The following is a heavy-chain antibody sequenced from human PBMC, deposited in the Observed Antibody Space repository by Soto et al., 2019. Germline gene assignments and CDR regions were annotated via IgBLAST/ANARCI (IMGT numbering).Heavy chain of an antibody. J-gene: IGHJ4*02. D-gene: IGHD6-6*01. Sequence: GGSLRLSCAASGFTFSSYAMSWVRQAPGKGLEWVSAISGSGGSTYYADSVKGRFTISRDNSKNTLYLQMNSLRAEDTAVYYCAKGRGPLSSSSGVQYYWGQGTLVTVSS. CDR3: AKGRGPLSSSSGVQYY. CDR2: ISGSGGST. V-gene: IGHV3-23*01. CDR1: GFTFSSYA.